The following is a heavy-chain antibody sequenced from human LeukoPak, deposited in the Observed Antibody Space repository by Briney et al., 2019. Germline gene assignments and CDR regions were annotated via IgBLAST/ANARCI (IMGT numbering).Heavy chain of an antibody. CDR3: VNRLNTYFDY. CDR1: GGIFSSYA. V-gene: IGHV3-64D*06. D-gene: IGHD4/OR15-4a*01. Sequence: PSGGSLRLSCSASGGIFSSYAMHWGRQAPGKGLEFVSGISSNGGSTYYADSVKAKFTMSRDNSKNALYLQMSTLRAEDTAVYYCVNRLNTYFDYWGQGTLVTVSS. J-gene: IGHJ4*02. CDR2: ISSNGGST.